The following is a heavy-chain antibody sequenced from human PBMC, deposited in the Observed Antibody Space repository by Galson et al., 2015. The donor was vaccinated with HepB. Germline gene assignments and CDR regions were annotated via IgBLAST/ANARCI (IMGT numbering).Heavy chain of an antibody. CDR3: ARVQQQLIRHYYYYYMDV. CDR1: GFTFSSYW. V-gene: IGHV3-74*01. Sequence: SLRLSCAASGFTFSSYWMHWVRQAPGKGLVWVSRINSDGSSTSYADSVKGRFTISRDNAKNTLYLQMNSLRAEDTAVYFCARVQQQLIRHYYYYYMDVWGKGTTVTVSS. D-gene: IGHD6-13*01. CDR2: INSDGSST. J-gene: IGHJ6*03.